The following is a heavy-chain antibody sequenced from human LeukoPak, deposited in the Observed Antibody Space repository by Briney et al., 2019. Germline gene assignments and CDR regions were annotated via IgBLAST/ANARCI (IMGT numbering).Heavy chain of an antibody. CDR1: GFTFSSYW. J-gene: IGHJ4*02. V-gene: IGHV3-7*01. CDR2: IKQDGSEK. D-gene: IGHD4-17*01. CDR3: ARAGGDYYFDY. Sequence: GGSLRLSCAASGFTFSSYWMSWVRQAPGKGLEWVANIKQDGSEKYCVDSVKGRFTISRDNAKNSLYLQMNSLRAEDTAVYYCARAGGDYYFDYWGQGTLVTVSS.